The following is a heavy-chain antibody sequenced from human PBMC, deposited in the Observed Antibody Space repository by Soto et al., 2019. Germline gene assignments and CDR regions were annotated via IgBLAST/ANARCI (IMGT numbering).Heavy chain of an antibody. J-gene: IGHJ4*02. CDR2: IYYSGST. D-gene: IGHD3-22*01. V-gene: IGHV4-39*01. Sequence: QLQLQESGPGLVKPSETLSLTCTVSGGSISSSSYYWGWIRQPPGKGLEWIGSIYYSGSTYYNPSLKRRVTISVETSKNQFSLRLSSVTAADTAVYYCARHPGGGLVVVRLEYYFDYWGQGTLVTVSS. CDR1: GGSISSSSYY. CDR3: ARHPGGGLVVVRLEYYFDY.